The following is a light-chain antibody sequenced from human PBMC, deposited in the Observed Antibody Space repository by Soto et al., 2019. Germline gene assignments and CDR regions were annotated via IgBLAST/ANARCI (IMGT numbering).Light chain of an antibody. CDR3: TSYAGSNSLL. CDR2: EVS. Sequence: QLVLTQPPSASGSPGQSVTVSCTGTRRDIGGYDHVSWYQQHPGKAPKLMIFEVSKRPSGVPDRFSASKSGNTASLTVSGLQAEDEADYYCTSYAGSNSLLFGGGTKLTVL. CDR1: RRDIGGYDH. V-gene: IGLV2-8*01. J-gene: IGLJ2*01.